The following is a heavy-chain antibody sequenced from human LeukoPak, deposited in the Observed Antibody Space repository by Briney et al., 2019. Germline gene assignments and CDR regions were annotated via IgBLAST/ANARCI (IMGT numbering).Heavy chain of an antibody. V-gene: IGHV3-9*01. CDR3: ARTAAGDY. CDR2: ISWNSGSI. Sequence: GRSLRLSCAASGFTFDDYAMHWVRQAPGKGLEWVSGISWNSGSIGYADSVKGRFTISRDNAKNSLYLQMNSLRAEDTALYYCARTAAGDYWGQGTLVTVSS. CDR1: GFTFDDYA. D-gene: IGHD6-25*01. J-gene: IGHJ4*02.